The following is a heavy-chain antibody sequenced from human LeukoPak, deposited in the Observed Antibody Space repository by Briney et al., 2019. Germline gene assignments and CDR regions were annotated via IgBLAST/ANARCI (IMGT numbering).Heavy chain of an antibody. V-gene: IGHV3-23*01. Sequence: PGGSLRLSCAASGFTFSSYAMSWVRQAPGKGLEWVSTISGTGGSTYYADSVEGRFTISRDNSKNTLYLQMNSLRAEDTAVYYCAKDARYCSGGSCYSLYYYYGMDVWGQGTTVTVSS. CDR1: GFTFSSYA. D-gene: IGHD2-15*01. CDR2: ISGTGGST. J-gene: IGHJ6*02. CDR3: AKDARYCSGGSCYSLYYYYGMDV.